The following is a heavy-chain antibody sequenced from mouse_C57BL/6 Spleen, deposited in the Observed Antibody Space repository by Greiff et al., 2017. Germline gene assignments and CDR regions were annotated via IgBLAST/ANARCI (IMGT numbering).Heavy chain of an antibody. Sequence: EVQLQQSGAELVRPGASVKLSCTASGFNIKDDYMHWVKQRPEQGLEWIGWIDPENGDTEYASKFQGKATITADTSSNTAYLQLSSLTSEDTAVYYCTTPLYGNPLDYWGQGTTLTVSS. CDR3: TTPLYGNPLDY. D-gene: IGHD1-1*01. CDR2: IDPENGDT. J-gene: IGHJ2*01. V-gene: IGHV14-4*01. CDR1: GFNIKDDY.